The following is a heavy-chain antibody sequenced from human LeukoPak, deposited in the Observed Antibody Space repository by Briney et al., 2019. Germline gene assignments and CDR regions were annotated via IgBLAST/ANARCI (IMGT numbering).Heavy chain of an antibody. V-gene: IGHV4-4*07. J-gene: IGHJ5*02. Sequence: SETLSLTCTVSGGSISSYYWSWIRQPAGKGLEWIGRIYTSGSTNYNPPLKSRVTISVDKSKNQFSLKLSSVTAADTAVYCCARSTYGDYENWFDPWGQGTLVTVSS. CDR1: GGSISSYY. CDR2: IYTSGST. CDR3: ARSTYGDYENWFDP. D-gene: IGHD4-17*01.